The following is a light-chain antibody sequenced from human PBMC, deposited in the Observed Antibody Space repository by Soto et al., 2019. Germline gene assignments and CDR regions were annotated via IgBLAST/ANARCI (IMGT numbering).Light chain of an antibody. V-gene: IGKV1-5*03. Sequence: DIQMTQSPATLSASVGDRVTITCRASQSISSWLAWYQQKPGKAPKLLIQMASNLAGGVPPRFSGSGSGTEFTLTISSLQHDDFETYYCQQYNSYSRTLGQGTKVDIK. J-gene: IGKJ1*01. CDR1: QSISSW. CDR3: QQYNSYSRT. CDR2: MAS.